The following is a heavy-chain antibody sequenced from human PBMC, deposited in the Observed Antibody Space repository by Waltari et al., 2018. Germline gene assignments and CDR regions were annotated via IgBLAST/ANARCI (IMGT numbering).Heavy chain of an antibody. Sequence: QLPLQESGPGLVKPSGTLSLHCAVSCDSMTPLDCWSWVRQSPGKVLEWIRQVRGHGRTNYNPSVASRVTISLDTSTNQYSLRVTSATAADTAVYYCARDRGRGLYLDSWGQGILVTVSS. CDR2: VRGHGRT. CDR1: CDSMTPLDC. J-gene: IGHJ4*02. CDR3: ARDRGRGLYLDS. V-gene: IGHV4-4*02. D-gene: IGHD2-15*01.